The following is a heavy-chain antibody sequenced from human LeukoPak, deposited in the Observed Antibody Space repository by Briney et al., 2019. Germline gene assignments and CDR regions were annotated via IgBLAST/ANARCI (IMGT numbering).Heavy chain of an antibody. CDR3: ARDYGGNSYYFDY. Sequence: PSETLSLTCTVSGGSISSINYYWGWIRQPPGKGLEWIGSIYHSGSTYSNPSLKSRVTISVDTSKNQFSLKLSSVSAADTAVFYCARDYGGNSYYFDYWGQGTLVTVSS. D-gene: IGHD4-23*01. CDR1: GGSISSINYY. V-gene: IGHV4-39*02. CDR2: IYHSGST. J-gene: IGHJ4*02.